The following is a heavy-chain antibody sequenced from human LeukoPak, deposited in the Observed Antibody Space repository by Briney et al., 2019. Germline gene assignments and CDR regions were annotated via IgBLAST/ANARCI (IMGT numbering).Heavy chain of an antibody. CDR2: ISGSGGST. D-gene: IGHD3-10*01. CDR1: GFTFSSYA. V-gene: IGHV3-23*01. Sequence: GGSLRLSCAASGFTFSSYAMSWVRQAPGKGLEWVSAISGSGGSTYYADSVKGRSTISRDNSKNTLYLQMNSLRAEDTAVYYCAKDEVLLWFGEPHFDYWGQGTLVTVSS. J-gene: IGHJ4*02. CDR3: AKDEVLLWFGEPHFDY.